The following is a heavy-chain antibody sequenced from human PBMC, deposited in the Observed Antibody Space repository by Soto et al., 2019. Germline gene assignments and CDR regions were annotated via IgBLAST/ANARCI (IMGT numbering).Heavy chain of an antibody. CDR1: GYPFTSYG. CDR2: ISAYNGNT. Sequence: ASVKVSCKASGYPFTSYGISWVRQAPGQGLEWMGWISAYNGNTNYAQKLQGRVTMTTDTSTSTAYMELRSLRSDDTAVYYGARDFRPGQYFDYWGKGTLVTVPS. CDR3: ARDFRPGQYFDY. D-gene: IGHD2-8*02. V-gene: IGHV1-18*01. J-gene: IGHJ4*02.